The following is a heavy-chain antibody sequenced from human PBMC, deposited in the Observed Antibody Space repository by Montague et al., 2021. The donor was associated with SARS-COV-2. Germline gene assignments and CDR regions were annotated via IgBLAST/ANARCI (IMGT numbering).Heavy chain of an antibody. CDR1: GGSISSSSNY. V-gene: IGHV4-39*01. Sequence: SETLSLTCTVSGGSISSSSNYWGWIRQPPGNGLEWIGNIYYSGSTYYNPSLKSRVTISVDTSKNQFSLKLSSVTAADTAVYYCARLNFHITIFGVVSSRVFDYWGQGTLVTVSS. CDR2: IYYSGST. J-gene: IGHJ4*02. D-gene: IGHD3-3*01. CDR3: ARLNFHITIFGVVSSRVFDY.